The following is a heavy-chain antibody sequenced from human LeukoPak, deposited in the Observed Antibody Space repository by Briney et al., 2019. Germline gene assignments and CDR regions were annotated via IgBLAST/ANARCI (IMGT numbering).Heavy chain of an antibody. CDR3: ARESGLGYSYGPSFDH. CDR1: GFTFSSYS. D-gene: IGHD5-18*01. J-gene: IGHJ4*02. CDR2: ISSSSSYI. V-gene: IGHV3-21*01. Sequence: PGGSLRLSCAASGFTFSSYSMNWVRQAPGKGLEWVSSISSSSSYIYYADSVKGRFTISRDNAKNSLYLQMNSLRAEDTAVYYCARESGLGYSYGPSFDHWGQGTLVTVSS.